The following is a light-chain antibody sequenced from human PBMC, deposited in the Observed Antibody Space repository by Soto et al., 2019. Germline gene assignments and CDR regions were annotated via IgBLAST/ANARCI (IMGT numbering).Light chain of an antibody. CDR2: DVS. V-gene: IGLV2-14*03. J-gene: IGLJ2*01. CDR1: SRDIGDYNY. Sequence: QSALTQPASVSGSPGQSITISCTGTSRDIGDYNYVSWYQKHPGKAPKLMIFDVSDRPSGVSNRFSGSKSGNTASLTISGLQAEDEADYYCSSSTSSSTLVLFGGGTKLTV. CDR3: SSSTSSSTLVL.